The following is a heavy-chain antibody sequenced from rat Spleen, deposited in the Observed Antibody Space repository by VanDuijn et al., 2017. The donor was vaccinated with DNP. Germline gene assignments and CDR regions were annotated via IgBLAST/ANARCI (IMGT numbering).Heavy chain of an antibody. CDR1: GFTFSRYG. Sequence: EVQLVGSGGGLVQPGRSLKLSCAASGFTFSRYGMAWVRQAPTKGLEWVAALSFDGSSTYYRGSVKGRLTISRDNAKSTQYLQMDSLRSEDTATYYCVRSNGGFRGWHFDFWGPGTMVTVSS. CDR2: LSFDGSST. J-gene: IGHJ1*01. CDR3: VRSNGGFRGWHFDF. V-gene: IGHV5-29*01. D-gene: IGHD1-11*01.